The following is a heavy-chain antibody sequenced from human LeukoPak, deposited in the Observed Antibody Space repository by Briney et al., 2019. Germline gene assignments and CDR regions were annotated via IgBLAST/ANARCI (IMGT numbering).Heavy chain of an antibody. CDR1: GFTFSSYA. CDR2: INSDGSTI. J-gene: IGHJ4*02. D-gene: IGHD2-15*01. V-gene: IGHV3-74*01. Sequence: GSLRLSCAASGFTFSSYAMSWVRQAPGQGLVWVSRINSDGSTINYADSVRGRFTISRDNAKSTLYLQMDSLGAEDTAVYYCARAGYYRFDYWGQGIQVTVSS. CDR3: ARAGYYRFDY.